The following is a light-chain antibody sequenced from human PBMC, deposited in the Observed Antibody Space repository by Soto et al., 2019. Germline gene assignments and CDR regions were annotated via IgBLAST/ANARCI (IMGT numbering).Light chain of an antibody. V-gene: IGKV1-5*03. Sequence: DIRLTQYPSSLSGSAGDRATITCRASQTFSSRLDWYQPKPGKAPKLLIXXEDXLKSGGPLRFSGSGSGTEFTLTISSLQSEDFAFEYCQHYNNWPPQWTFGQGTKVDIK. J-gene: IGKJ1*01. CDR3: QHYNNWPPQWT. CDR2: XED. CDR1: QTFSSR.